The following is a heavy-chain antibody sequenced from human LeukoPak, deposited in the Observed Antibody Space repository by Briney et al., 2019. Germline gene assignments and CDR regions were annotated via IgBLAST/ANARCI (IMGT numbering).Heavy chain of an antibody. Sequence: GGSLRLSWAAAGFTFSHYGMLWVRQAAGKGLEWGAFIRYDGSNKYYVDAVRRRFTISRDNSKDTLYLQMNSLRAEDTAVYYCAKEIDTSGYSPFDYWGQGTLVTVSS. CDR2: IRYDGSNK. CDR1: GFTFSHYG. V-gene: IGHV3-30*02. J-gene: IGHJ4*02. CDR3: AKEIDTSGYSPFDY. D-gene: IGHD3-22*01.